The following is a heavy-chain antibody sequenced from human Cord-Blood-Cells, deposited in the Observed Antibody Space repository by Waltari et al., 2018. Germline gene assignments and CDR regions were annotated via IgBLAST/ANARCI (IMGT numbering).Heavy chain of an antibody. Sequence: QVQLVQSGAEVKKPGSSVKVSCKASGGTFSSYAISWVRQAPGQGLEWMGGIIPIFGTANYAQKFQGRGTITADESTSTAYMELSSLRSEDTAVYYCARWGLDGSGSYYYYYGMDVWGQGTTVTVSS. V-gene: IGHV1-69*01. CDR1: GGTFSSYA. CDR2: IIPIFGTA. J-gene: IGHJ6*02. D-gene: IGHD1-26*01. CDR3: ARWGLDGSGSYYYYYGMDV.